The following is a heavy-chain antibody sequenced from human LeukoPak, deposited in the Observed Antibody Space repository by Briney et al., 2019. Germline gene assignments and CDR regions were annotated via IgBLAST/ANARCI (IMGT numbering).Heavy chain of an antibody. CDR2: IKQDRSEK. J-gene: IGHJ4*02. D-gene: IGHD3-3*01. V-gene: IGHV3-7*01. Sequence: PGGSLRLSCAASGFTFTNYWMSWARQAPGKGLELEANIKQDRSEKYYVDSVKGRFTISRDNAKNSLYLQMNSLRAEDTAVYYCARLREIPVFGVVTKSTSYFDYWGQGTLVTVSS. CDR3: ARLREIPVFGVVTKSTSYFDY. CDR1: GFTFTNYW.